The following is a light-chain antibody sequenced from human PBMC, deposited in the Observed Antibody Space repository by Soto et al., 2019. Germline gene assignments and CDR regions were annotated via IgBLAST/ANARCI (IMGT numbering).Light chain of an antibody. CDR2: DVN. CDR3: CSYAATYTWV. J-gene: IGLJ3*02. V-gene: IGLV2-11*01. Sequence: QSALTQPRSVSGSHGQSVTISCTGTSSDVGGYNYVSWYQQHPGKAPKLMIYDVNKRPSGVPDRFSGSKSGCTASLTISGLQAEDEADYYCCSYAATYTWVFGGGTKLTVL. CDR1: SSDVGGYNY.